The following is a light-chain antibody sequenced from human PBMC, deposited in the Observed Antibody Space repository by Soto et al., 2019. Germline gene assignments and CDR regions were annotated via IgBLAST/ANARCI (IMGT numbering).Light chain of an antibody. J-gene: IGLJ3*02. CDR3: QTWGTGPWV. CDR2: LNSDGSH. Sequence: QPVLTQSPSASASLGASVKLTCTLSSGHSNYAIAWHQQQPEKGPRYLMKLNSDGSHSKGDGIPDRFSGSSSGAERYLTISGLQSEDEADYYCQTWGTGPWVFGGGTKVTVL. V-gene: IGLV4-69*01. CDR1: SGHSNYA.